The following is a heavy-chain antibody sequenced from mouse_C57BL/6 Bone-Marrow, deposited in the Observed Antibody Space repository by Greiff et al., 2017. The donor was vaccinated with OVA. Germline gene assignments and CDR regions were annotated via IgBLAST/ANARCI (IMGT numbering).Heavy chain of an antibody. CDR3: ARYYGSSSYYFDY. CDR1: GYTFTSYW. CDR2: LYPSDSET. J-gene: IGHJ2*01. Sequence: QVQLQQPGAELVRPGSSVKLSCKASGYTFTSYWMDWVKPRPGQGLEWIGNLYPSDSETHYNQKFKDKATLTVDKSSSTAYMQLSSLTSEDSAVYYCARYYGSSSYYFDYWGQGTTRTVSS. V-gene: IGHV1-61*01. D-gene: IGHD1-1*01.